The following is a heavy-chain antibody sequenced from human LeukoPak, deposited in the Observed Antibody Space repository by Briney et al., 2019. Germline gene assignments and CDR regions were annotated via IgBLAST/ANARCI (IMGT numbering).Heavy chain of an antibody. V-gene: IGHV4-34*01. CDR1: GGSFSGYY. Sequence: SETLSLTCVVYGGSFSGYYWSWTRQPPGKGLEWIGEINHSGSTNYNPSLKSRVTISVDTSKNQFSLKLSSVTAADTAVYYCARDPSGSYFGFFDPWGQGTLVTVSS. J-gene: IGHJ5*02. CDR3: ARDPSGSYFGFFDP. D-gene: IGHD1-26*01. CDR2: INHSGST.